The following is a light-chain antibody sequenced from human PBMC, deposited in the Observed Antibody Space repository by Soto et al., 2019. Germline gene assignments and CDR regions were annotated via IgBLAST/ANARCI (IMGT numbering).Light chain of an antibody. CDR2: DVT. J-gene: IGLJ1*01. Sequence: QSVLTQPASVSGSPGQSITISCTGTSSDVGGYNYVSWYQQHPGKAPKLMIYDVTNRPSGVSNRFSGSKSGNTASPTISGLQSEDEADYYCSSYTSSSPYVSVTGTKVTVL. CDR1: SSDVGGYNY. V-gene: IGLV2-14*01. CDR3: SSYTSSSPYV.